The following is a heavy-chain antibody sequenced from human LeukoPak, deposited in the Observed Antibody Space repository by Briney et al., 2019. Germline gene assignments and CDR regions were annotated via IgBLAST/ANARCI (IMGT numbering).Heavy chain of an antibody. CDR1: GFTFSTYA. J-gene: IGHJ4*02. CDR2: VGGSGGTT. V-gene: IGHV3-23*01. Sequence: GGSLRLSCAASGFTFSTYAMSWVRQAPGKGLEWVSVVGGSGGTTYYADSVKGRFTISRDNSKNTLYLQMNSLRAEDTAVYYCAKAISNSGWIFDSWGQGTLVTVSS. D-gene: IGHD6-19*01. CDR3: AKAISNSGWIFDS.